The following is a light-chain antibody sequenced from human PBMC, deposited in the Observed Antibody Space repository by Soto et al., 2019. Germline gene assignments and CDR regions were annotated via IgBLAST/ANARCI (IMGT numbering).Light chain of an antibody. V-gene: IGKV1-5*01. Sequence: DIQMTQSPSTLSASVGDRVTITCRASQSLNNGLAWYQQKPGKAPNLLIYDASTLERGVPSRFSGTGSGTEFTLTISSLQPDDFATYYCQQYKAYPYTFAQGTKVDIK. CDR2: DAS. CDR3: QQYKAYPYT. J-gene: IGKJ2*01. CDR1: QSLNNG.